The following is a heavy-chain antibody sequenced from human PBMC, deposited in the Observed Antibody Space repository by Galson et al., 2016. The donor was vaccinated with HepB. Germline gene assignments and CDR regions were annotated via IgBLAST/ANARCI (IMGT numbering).Heavy chain of an antibody. CDR1: GFTVSSNY. J-gene: IGHJ6*02. CDR3: ARDLIAAARNYGMDV. CDR2: IYRSGDT. V-gene: IGHV3-53*01. Sequence: SLRLSCAASGFTVSSNYMNWVRQAPGKGLEWVSVIYRSGDTYYADSVQGRFTISRDNSENMVYLQMNRLRGEDTAVYYSARDLIAAARNYGMDVWGLGTTVTVSS. D-gene: IGHD3-16*02.